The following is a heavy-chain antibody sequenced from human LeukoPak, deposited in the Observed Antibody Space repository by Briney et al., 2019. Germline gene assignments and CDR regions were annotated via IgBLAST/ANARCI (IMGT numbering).Heavy chain of an antibody. J-gene: IGHJ4*02. CDR2: IYYSGST. CDR3: ARGVGALDY. D-gene: IGHD1-26*01. CDR1: GGSISSSSYY. Sequence: SETLSLTCTASGGSISSSSYYWGWIRQPPGKGLEWIGSIYYSGSTYYNPSLKSRVTISVDTSKNQFSLKLSSVTAADTAVYYCARGVGALDYWGQGTLVTVSS. V-gene: IGHV4-39*01.